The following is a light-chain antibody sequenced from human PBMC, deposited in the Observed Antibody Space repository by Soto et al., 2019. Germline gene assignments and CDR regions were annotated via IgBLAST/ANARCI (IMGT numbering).Light chain of an antibody. Sequence: DLVMTQSPLSLPVTPGEPASISCRSSQSLLHSNGYNYLDWYLQKPGQSPQLLIYLGSNRASGVPDRFSGSGSGTDFTLKISRVEAEDVGVYYCMQALQTPTFGQGTRLDI. V-gene: IGKV2-28*01. J-gene: IGKJ5*01. CDR1: QSLLHSNGYNY. CDR3: MQALQTPT. CDR2: LGS.